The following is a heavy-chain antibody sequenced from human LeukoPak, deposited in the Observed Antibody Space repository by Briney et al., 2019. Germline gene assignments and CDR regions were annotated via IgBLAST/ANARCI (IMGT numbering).Heavy chain of an antibody. V-gene: IGHV3-23*01. CDR2: ISGSGGST. CDR3: AKDVAYNGYFDY. CDR1: GFTFSSYA. D-gene: IGHD1-1*01. J-gene: IGHJ4*02. Sequence: QPGGSLRLSCAASGFTFSSYAMSWVRQAPGKGLEWVSAISGSGGSTYYADSVKGRFTISGDNSKNTLYLQMNSLRAEDTAVYYCAKDVAYNGYFDYWGQGTLVTVSS.